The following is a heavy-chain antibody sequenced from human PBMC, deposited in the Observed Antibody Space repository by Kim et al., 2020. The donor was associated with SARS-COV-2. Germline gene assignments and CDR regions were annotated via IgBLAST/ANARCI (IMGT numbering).Heavy chain of an antibody. CDR3: ARDKLLYGMDV. V-gene: IGHV4-59*01. CDR2: IYYSGST. CDR1: GGSISSYY. Sequence: SETLSLTCTVSGGSISSYYWSWIRQPPGKGLEWIGYIYYSGSTNYNPSLKSRVTISVDTSKNQFSLKLSSVTAADTAVYYCARDKLLYGMDVWGQGTTVT. J-gene: IGHJ6*02. D-gene: IGHD1-7*01.